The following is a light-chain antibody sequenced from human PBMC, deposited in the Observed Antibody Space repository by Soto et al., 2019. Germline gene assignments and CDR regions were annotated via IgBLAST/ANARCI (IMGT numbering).Light chain of an antibody. CDR2: RNN. Sequence: QSLLTHPPSSSGTPGQRVTISCSGGNSNIGTNYVYWYQHLPGATPKLLIYRNNHRPSGVPDRFSASKSGTSASLAINGLRSEDEANYYCAGWDDSLHGLVFGTGTKVTGL. CDR3: AGWDDSLHGLV. CDR1: NSNIGTNY. J-gene: IGLJ1*01. V-gene: IGLV1-47*01.